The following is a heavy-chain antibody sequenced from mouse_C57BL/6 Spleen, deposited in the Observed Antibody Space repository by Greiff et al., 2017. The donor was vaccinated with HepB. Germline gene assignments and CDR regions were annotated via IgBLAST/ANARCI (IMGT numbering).Heavy chain of an antibody. V-gene: IGHV1-82*01. CDR3: ARVTEPYFDY. CDR2: IYPGDGDT. J-gene: IGHJ2*01. CDR1: GYAFRSSW. D-gene: IGHD2-1*01. Sequence: QVQLKQSGPELVKPGASVKISCKASGYAFRSSWTNWVKQWPGKGLEWIGRIYPGDGDTNYNGKFKGKATLTADKSSSTAYMQLSSLTSEDSAVYVCARVTEPYFDYCGQGTTLTVSS.